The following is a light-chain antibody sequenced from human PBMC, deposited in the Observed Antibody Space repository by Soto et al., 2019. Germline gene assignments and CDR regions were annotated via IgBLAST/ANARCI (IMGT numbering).Light chain of an antibody. CDR1: QSVSSY. CDR2: GAS. J-gene: IGKJ5*01. Sequence: VLTQSPATLSLSPGERATLSCRASQSVSSYLAWYQQKPGQAPRLLIYGASNRATGIPDRFSGSGSGTDFTLTISSLQSEDFAVYYCQQYNNWPLTFGQGTRLEI. V-gene: IGKV3D-15*01. CDR3: QQYNNWPLT.